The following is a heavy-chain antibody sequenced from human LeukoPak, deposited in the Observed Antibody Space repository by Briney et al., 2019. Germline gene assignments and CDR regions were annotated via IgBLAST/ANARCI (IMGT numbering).Heavy chain of an antibody. J-gene: IGHJ5*02. Sequence: GSLRLSCAASGFTFSSYAMHWVRQAPGKGLGWVAVISYDGSNKYYADSVKGRFTISRDNSKNTLYLQMNSLRAEDTAVYYCAKDVSGSYPNWFDPWGQGTLVTVSS. D-gene: IGHD1-26*01. V-gene: IGHV3-30-3*01. CDR1: GFTFSSYA. CDR2: ISYDGSNK. CDR3: AKDVSGSYPNWFDP.